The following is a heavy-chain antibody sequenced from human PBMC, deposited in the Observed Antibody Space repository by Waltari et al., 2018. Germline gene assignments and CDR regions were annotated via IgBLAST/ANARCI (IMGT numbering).Heavy chain of an antibody. V-gene: IGHV1-18*01. CDR1: GYTFTSYG. D-gene: IGHD2-21*02. CDR2: ISAYNGNT. CDR3: ARSSVVTPSSWYFDL. J-gene: IGHJ2*01. Sequence: QVQLVQSGAEVKKPGASVKVSCKASGYTFTSYGISWVRQAPGQGLEWMGWISAYNGNTNYAQKLQGGVTMTTDTSTSTAYMELRSLRSDDTAVYYCARSSVVTPSSWYFDLWGRGTLVTVSS.